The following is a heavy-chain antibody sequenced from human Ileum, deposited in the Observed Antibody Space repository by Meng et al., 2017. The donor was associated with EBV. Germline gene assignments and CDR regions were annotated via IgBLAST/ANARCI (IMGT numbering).Heavy chain of an antibody. V-gene: IGHV1-18*01. Sequence: QAQLVQSGGEVKKPGASLKFSCQASGYTFTNYGITWVRQAPGQGLEWMGWISAYNGDTNYAQKVQGRFTMTMDKSASTAYMDLRSLRSDDTAVYYCARDPSNTSGRYAYFDYWGQGTLVTVS. CDR2: ISAYNGDT. D-gene: IGHD6-19*01. J-gene: IGHJ4*02. CDR3: ARDPSNTSGRYAYFDY. CDR1: GYTFTNYG.